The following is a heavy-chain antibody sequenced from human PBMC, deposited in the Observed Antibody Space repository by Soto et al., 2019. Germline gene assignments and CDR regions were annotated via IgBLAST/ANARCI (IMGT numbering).Heavy chain of an antibody. Sequence: SETLSLTCTVSGGSISSGGYYWSWIRQHPGKGLEWIGYIYYSGSTYYNPSLKSRVTISVDTSKNQFSLKLSSVTAADTAVYYCARGVVVVPAATFDYWGQGTLVTVSS. CDR2: IYYSGST. D-gene: IGHD2-2*01. V-gene: IGHV4-31*03. J-gene: IGHJ4*02. CDR1: GGSISSGGYY. CDR3: ARGVVVVPAATFDY.